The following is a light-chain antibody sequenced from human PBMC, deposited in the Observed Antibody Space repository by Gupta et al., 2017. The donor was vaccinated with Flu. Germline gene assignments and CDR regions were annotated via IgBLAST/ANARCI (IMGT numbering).Light chain of an antibody. CDR3: SSYTSSSTLV. J-gene: IGLJ2*01. CDR2: EVS. CDR1: SSDVGGYNY. V-gene: IGLV2-14*01. Sequence: QSALTQPASVSGSPRQSTTISCTATSSDVGGYNYVSWYQHHPGKAPKLMIYEVSNRPSGVSNRFSGSKSGNTASLTISGLQAEDEADYYCSSYTSSSTLVFGGGTKLTVL.